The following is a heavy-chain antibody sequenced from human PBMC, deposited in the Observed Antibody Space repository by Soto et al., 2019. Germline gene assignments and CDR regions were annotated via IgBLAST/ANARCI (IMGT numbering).Heavy chain of an antibody. CDR1: GITFSDLH. CDR2: VAVENDDR. CDR3: AAVRGSLGSLSFDY. Sequence: EVLLQQSGAEAREPGGVVKMSCAVSGITFSDLHMHWVKQAPGKGLEWVGLVAVENDDRLYAEKYRCRLNINTDTSRHTSYMELTSLTSDDTAIYFCAAVRGSLGSLSFDYWGQGTPVTVSA. D-gene: IGHD1-26*01. J-gene: IGHJ4*02. V-gene: IGHV1-69-2*01.